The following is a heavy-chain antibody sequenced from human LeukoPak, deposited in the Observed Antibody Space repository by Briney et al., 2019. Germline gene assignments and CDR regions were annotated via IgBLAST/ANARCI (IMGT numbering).Heavy chain of an antibody. CDR1: GGSISSGGYY. V-gene: IGHV4-31*03. D-gene: IGHD4-17*01. J-gene: IGHJ4*02. CDR3: ARVSTTVTTGYYFDY. CDR2: IYYSGST. Sequence: SQTLSLTCTVSGGSISSGGYYWSWLRQHPGKGLEWIGYIYYSGSTYYNPSLKSRLTISLDTSKNQFSLKLSSVTAADTAVYYCARVSTTVTTGYYFDYWGQGTLVTVSS.